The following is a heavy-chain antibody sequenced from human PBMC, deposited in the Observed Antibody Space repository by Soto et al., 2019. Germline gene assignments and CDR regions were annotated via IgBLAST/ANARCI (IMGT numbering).Heavy chain of an antibody. Sequence: QVQLVQSGAEVKKPGASVKVSCKASGYTFTSYAMHWVHQAPGQRLEWMGWINAGNGNTKYSQKFQGRVTITRDTSASTAYMELSSLGSEDTAVYYCARVGVTTYLGNAFDIWGQGTMVTVSS. CDR1: GYTFTSYA. CDR2: INAGNGNT. V-gene: IGHV1-3*01. CDR3: ARVGVTTYLGNAFDI. D-gene: IGHD4-4*01. J-gene: IGHJ3*02.